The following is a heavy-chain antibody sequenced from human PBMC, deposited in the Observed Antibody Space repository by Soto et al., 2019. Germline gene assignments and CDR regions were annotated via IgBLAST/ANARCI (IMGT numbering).Heavy chain of an antibody. CDR2: IIPALDSP. D-gene: IGHD1-26*01. J-gene: IGHJ4*02. Sequence: QVPLVQSGAEVQKPGSSVKVSCKAAVGTFNSYAIFWVRQAPGQGLEWMGGIIPALDSPHYAQSFQGRLTLSADMSTSTAHMDLSSLRSDDTAVYYCARGGAGYLDLWGQGTLFTVSS. CDR3: ARGGAGYLDL. V-gene: IGHV1-69*06. CDR1: VGTFNSYA.